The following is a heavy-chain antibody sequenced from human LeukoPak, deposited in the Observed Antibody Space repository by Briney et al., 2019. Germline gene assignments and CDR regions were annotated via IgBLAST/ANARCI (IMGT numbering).Heavy chain of an antibody. J-gene: IGHJ4*02. CDR3: SADHY. Sequence: SETLSLTCTVSGGSISSYYWIWLRQPPGKGLEWIGYIYYSGSTNYNPSLKSRVTISVDTSKNQFSLNLSAATAADTAVYYCSADHYWGQGTLVTVSS. CDR1: GGSISSYY. V-gene: IGHV4-59*12. CDR2: IYYSGST.